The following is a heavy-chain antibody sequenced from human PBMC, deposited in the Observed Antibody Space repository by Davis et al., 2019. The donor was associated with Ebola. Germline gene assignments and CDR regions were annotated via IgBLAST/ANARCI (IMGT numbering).Heavy chain of an antibody. V-gene: IGHV5-51*01. J-gene: IGHJ4*02. CDR2: IFPADSDT. Sequence: GESPKISCQGSGYSFTSSWIGWVRQTPGKGLEWVGIIFPADSDTRYSPSFQGQVTISADKSISTAYLQWSSLKASDTAIYYCATAPTVTIDYWGQGTLVTVSS. CDR1: GYSFTSSW. CDR3: ATAPTVTIDY. D-gene: IGHD4-17*01.